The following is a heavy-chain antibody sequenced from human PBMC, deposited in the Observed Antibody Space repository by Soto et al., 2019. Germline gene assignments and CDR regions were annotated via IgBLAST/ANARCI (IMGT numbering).Heavy chain of an antibody. Sequence: ASVKVSCKASGYTFTSYGISWVRQAPGQGLEWMGWISAYNGNTNYAQKLQGRVTMTTDTSTSTAYMELSSLRSEDTAVYYCTIAAAGTNDLYRDDYWGQGTLVTVSS. D-gene: IGHD6-13*01. CDR1: GYTFTSYG. CDR2: ISAYNGNT. V-gene: IGHV1-18*01. J-gene: IGHJ4*02. CDR3: TIAAAGTNDLYRDDY.